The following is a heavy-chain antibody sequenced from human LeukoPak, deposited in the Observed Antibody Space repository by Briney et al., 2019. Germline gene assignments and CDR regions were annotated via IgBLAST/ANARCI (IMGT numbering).Heavy chain of an antibody. CDR1: GFTFSSYG. J-gene: IGHJ3*02. CDR2: ISGSGGST. V-gene: IGHV3-23*01. Sequence: GGSLRPSCAASGFTFSSYGMSWVRQAPGKGLEWVSGISGSGGSTYYADSVKGRFTISRDNSKNTQYLQMNSLRAEDTAVYYCAKDMVAATLTWAFDIWGQGTMVTVSS. D-gene: IGHD2-15*01. CDR3: AKDMVAATLTWAFDI.